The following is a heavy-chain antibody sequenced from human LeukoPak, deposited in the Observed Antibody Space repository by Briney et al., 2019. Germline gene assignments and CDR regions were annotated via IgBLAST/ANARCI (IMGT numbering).Heavy chain of an antibody. Sequence: GSCGSTYYADSVKGRLTISRDNSKSTLFLQMTSLRAEDTAVYYCAKASTTVTTGNAFDIWGQGTMITVSS. J-gene: IGHJ3*02. V-gene: IGHV3-23*01. CDR3: AKASTTVTTGNAFDI. D-gene: IGHD4-17*01. CDR2: GSCGST.